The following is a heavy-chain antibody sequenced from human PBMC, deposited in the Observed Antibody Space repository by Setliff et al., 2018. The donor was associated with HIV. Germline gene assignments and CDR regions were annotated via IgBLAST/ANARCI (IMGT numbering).Heavy chain of an antibody. V-gene: IGHV4-59*11. CDR2: IYFTGSA. Sequence: KPSETLSLTCSVSGGSISGHYGGWIRQPPGKGLEWIGYIYFTGSAGYNPSLKSRVSMSVDTSKNQFSLRVTSVTAADTAVYYCARARGIIIPYHYYMDVWGKGTTVTVSS. CDR1: GGSISGHY. J-gene: IGHJ6*03. CDR3: ARARGIIIPYHYYMDV. D-gene: IGHD3-10*01.